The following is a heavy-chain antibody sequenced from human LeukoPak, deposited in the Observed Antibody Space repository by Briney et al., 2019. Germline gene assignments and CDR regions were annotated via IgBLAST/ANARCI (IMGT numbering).Heavy chain of an antibody. CDR1: GFTFSSYW. J-gene: IGHJ3*02. CDR2: INHSGST. Sequence: GSLRLSCAISGFTFSSYWMSWVRQPSGKGLEWIGEINHSGSTNYNPSLKSRVTISVDTSKNQFSLKLSSVTAADTAVYYCARRITMVRGAPAYAFDIWGQGTMVTVSS. V-gene: IGHV4-34*01. D-gene: IGHD3-10*01. CDR3: ARRITMVRGAPAYAFDI.